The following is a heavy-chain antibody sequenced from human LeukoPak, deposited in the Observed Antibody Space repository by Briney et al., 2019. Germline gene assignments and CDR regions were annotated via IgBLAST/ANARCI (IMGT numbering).Heavy chain of an antibody. D-gene: IGHD5-12*01. J-gene: IGHJ4*02. V-gene: IGHV3-66*01. CDR2: IYSGGST. Sequence: PGGSLRLSCAASGFTVSSDYMSWVRQAPGKGLEWVSVIYSGGSTYYADSVKGRFTISRDNSKNRLYLQMNSLRAEDTAVYYCARAEDGYNQFFDYWGQGTLVTVSS. CDR1: GFTVSSDY. CDR3: ARAEDGYNQFFDY.